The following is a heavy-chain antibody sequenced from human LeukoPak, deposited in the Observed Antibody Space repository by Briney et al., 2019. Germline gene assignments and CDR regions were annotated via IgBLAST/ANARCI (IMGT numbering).Heavy chain of an antibody. Sequence: SETLSLTCTVSGGSVSSGSYYWSWIRQPPGKGLEWIGYIYYSGSTNYNPSLKSRVTISVDTSKNQFSLKLSSVTAADTAVYYCARGPRSLVVPAAILKAHWGFDPWGQGTLVTVSS. D-gene: IGHD2-2*02. V-gene: IGHV4-61*01. CDR1: GGSVSSGSYY. CDR2: IYYSGST. J-gene: IGHJ5*02. CDR3: ARGPRSLVVPAAILKAHWGFDP.